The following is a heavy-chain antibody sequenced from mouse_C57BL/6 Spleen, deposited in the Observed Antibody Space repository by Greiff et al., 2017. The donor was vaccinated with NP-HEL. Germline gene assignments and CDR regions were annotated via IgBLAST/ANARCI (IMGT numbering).Heavy chain of an antibody. J-gene: IGHJ3*01. CDR1: GFTFSDYG. CDR3: ARPPYYYGSGGFAY. D-gene: IGHD1-1*01. V-gene: IGHV5-17*01. CDR2: ISSGSSTI. Sequence: EVMLVESGGGLVKPGGSLKLSCAASGFTFSDYGMHWVRQAPEKGLEWVAYISSGSSTIYYADTVKGRFTISRDNAKNTLFLQMTSLRSEDTAMYYCARPPYYYGSGGFAYWGQGTLVTVSA.